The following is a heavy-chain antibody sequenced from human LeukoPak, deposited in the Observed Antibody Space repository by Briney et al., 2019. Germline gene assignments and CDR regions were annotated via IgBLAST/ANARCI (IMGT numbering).Heavy chain of an antibody. D-gene: IGHD2-15*01. J-gene: IGHJ6*02. V-gene: IGHV1-69*04. Sequence: SVKVSCKASGGTFSSYAISWVRQAPGQGLEWMGRIIPIFGIANYAQKFQGRVTITADKSTSTAYMELSSLRSEDTAVYYCARGYCSGGSCYSYRDGMDVWGQGTTITVSS. CDR2: IIPIFGIA. CDR3: ARGYCSGGSCYSYRDGMDV. CDR1: GGTFSSYA.